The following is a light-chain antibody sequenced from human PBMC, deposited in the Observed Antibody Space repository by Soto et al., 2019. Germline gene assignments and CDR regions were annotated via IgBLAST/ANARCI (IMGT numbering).Light chain of an antibody. CDR3: SSYAGSILYV. V-gene: IGLV2-8*01. Sequence: QSALTQPPSASASPGQSVTISCTGTSSDVGGYNYVSWYQQYPGKAPKLMIYEVNKRPSGVPDRFSGSKSGNTASLTVSGLQAEDEADYYCSSYAGSILYVFGTGTKVTVL. J-gene: IGLJ1*01. CDR2: EVN. CDR1: SSDVGGYNY.